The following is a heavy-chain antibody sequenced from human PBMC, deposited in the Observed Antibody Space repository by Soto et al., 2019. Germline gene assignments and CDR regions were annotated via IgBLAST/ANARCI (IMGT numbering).Heavy chain of an antibody. Sequence: LSLTCTVSGGSISSSSYYWGWIRQPPGKGLEWIGSIYYSGSTYYNPSLKSRVTISVDTSKNQFSLKLSSVTAADTAVYYCASGIGRIFKNWFDPWGQGTLVTVSS. V-gene: IGHV4-39*01. D-gene: IGHD2-15*01. CDR1: GGSISSSSYY. J-gene: IGHJ5*02. CDR2: IYYSGST. CDR3: ASGIGRIFKNWFDP.